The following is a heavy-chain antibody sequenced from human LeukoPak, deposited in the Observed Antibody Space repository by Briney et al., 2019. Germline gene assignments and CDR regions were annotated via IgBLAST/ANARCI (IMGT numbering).Heavy chain of an antibody. V-gene: IGHV3-21*01. D-gene: IGHD3-22*01. CDR3: ARVTYYYDSSGYYAEYFQH. J-gene: IGHJ1*01. Sequence: GGSLRLSCAASGFTVSTNYLSWVRQAPGKGLEWVSSISSSSSYIYYADSVKGRFTISGDNAKNSLYLQMNSLRAEDTAVYYCARVTYYYDSSGYYAEYFQHWGQGTLVTVSP. CDR1: GFTVSTNY. CDR2: ISSSSSYI.